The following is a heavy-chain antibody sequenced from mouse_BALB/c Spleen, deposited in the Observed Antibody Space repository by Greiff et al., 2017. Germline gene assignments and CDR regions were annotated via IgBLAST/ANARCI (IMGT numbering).Heavy chain of an antibody. CDR3: ARAIYYGNYYAMDY. V-gene: IGHV7-3*02. CDR1: GFTFTDYY. J-gene: IGHJ4*01. CDR2: IRNKANGYTT. D-gene: IGHD2-1*01. Sequence: EVQRVESGGGLVQPGGSLRLSCATSGFTFTDYYMSWVRQPPGKALEWLGFIRNKANGYTTEYSASVKGRFTISRDNSQSILYLQMNTLRAEDSATDFCARAIYYGNYYAMDYWGQGTSVTVSS.